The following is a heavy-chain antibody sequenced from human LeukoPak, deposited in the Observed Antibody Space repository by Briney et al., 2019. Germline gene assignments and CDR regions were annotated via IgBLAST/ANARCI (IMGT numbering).Heavy chain of an antibody. CDR2: IYYSGST. V-gene: IGHV4-61*01. CDR3: ARDQGLGYSDY. Sequence: SETLSLTCTVSGGSVSSGSYYWSWIRQPPGKGLEWIGYIYYSGSTNYNPSLKSRVTISVDTSKNQFSLKLSSVTAADTAVYYCARDQGLGYSDYWGQGTLVTVSS. J-gene: IGHJ4*02. D-gene: IGHD2-15*01. CDR1: GGSVSSGSYY.